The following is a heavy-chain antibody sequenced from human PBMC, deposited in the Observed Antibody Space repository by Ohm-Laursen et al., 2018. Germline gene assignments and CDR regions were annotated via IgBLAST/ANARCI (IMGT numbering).Heavy chain of an antibody. D-gene: IGHD3-10*01. Sequence: TQTLTLTCTFSGFSLSTSGVGVGWIRQPPGKALEWLALIYWNDDKRYSPSLKSRLTITKDTSKNQVVLTMTNMDPVDTATYYCAHTSFRLWFGELLPPHDAFDIWGQGTMVTVSS. CDR1: GFSLSTSGVG. V-gene: IGHV2-5*01. CDR3: AHTSFRLWFGELLPPHDAFDI. CDR2: IYWNDDK. J-gene: IGHJ3*02.